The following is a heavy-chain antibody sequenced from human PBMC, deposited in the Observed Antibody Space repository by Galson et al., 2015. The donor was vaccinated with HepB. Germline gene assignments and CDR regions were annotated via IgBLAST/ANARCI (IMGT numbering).Heavy chain of an antibody. D-gene: IGHD2-2*01. CDR2: ISYDGSNK. CDR1: GFTFSCHS. CDR3: ARGLGPGRRCASTSCSYGMDV. J-gene: IGHJ6*02. V-gene: IGHV3-30-3*01. Sequence: SLRLSCAASGFTFSCHSMHWVRQAPGKGLEWVAVISYDGSNKYYADSVKGRFTFSRDNSKNTLDLQMNSLRAEDTALYYCARGLGPGRRCASTSCSYGMDVWGQGTTVTVSS.